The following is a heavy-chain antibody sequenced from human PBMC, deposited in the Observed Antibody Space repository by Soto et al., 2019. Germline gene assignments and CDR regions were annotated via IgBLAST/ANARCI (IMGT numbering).Heavy chain of an antibody. J-gene: IGHJ5*02. CDR1: GYIFTSYG. CDR3: ERDNGQWLVSA. CDR2: ISTYNGNT. V-gene: IGHV1-18*01. D-gene: IGHD6-19*01. Sequence: QVQLVQSGAEVKKPGASVKVSCKASGYIFTSYGISWVRQAPGQGLEWMGRISTYNGNTKYAQKLQGRVTMTTDTSASIAYMELRSLRSDDTAVYYCERDNGQWLVSAWGQGTLVTVSS.